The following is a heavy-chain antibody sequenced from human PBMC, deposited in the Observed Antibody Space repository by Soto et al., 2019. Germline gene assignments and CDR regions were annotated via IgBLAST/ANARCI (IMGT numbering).Heavy chain of an antibody. J-gene: IGHJ4*02. D-gene: IGHD1-1*01. CDR2: FFYPETT. Sequence: NPSETLSLTCSVSGGSISSYTYYWGWVRQPPGQGLEYIGTFFYPETTYYNPSLRSRVTLSADTSKNQFSLRLISVTAADTAVYYCARLVATGNNGRGFLDFWGQGALVTVSS. V-gene: IGHV4-39*01. CDR3: ARLVATGNNGRGFLDF. CDR1: GGSISSYTYY.